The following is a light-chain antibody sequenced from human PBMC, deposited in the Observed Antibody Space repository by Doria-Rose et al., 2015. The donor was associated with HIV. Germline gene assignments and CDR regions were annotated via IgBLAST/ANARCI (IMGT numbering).Light chain of an antibody. Sequence: DIQVTQSPSSLSASVGDRVTITCRASQNINRFLNWYQQKPGKVPKVLIYAASSLQSGVPSRFSGSGSGTDFTLTISSLQPEDFATYYCQQSFSTPRTFGQGTKVESK. CDR1: QNINRF. CDR2: AAS. CDR3: QQSFSTPRT. V-gene: IGKV1-39*01. J-gene: IGKJ1*01.